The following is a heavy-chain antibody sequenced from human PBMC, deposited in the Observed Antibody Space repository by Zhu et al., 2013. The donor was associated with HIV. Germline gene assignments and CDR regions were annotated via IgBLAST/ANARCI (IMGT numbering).Heavy chain of an antibody. D-gene: IGHD6-13*01. J-gene: IGHJ5*02. Sequence: VQLQESGPGLVKPSQTLSLTCTVSGGSISSGGYYWSWIRQHPGKGLEWIGYIYYSGSTYYNPSLKSRVTISVDTSKNQFSLKLSSVTAADTAVYYCARGMAAAGKKGWFDPWGQGTLVTVSS. CDR2: IYYSGST. CDR3: ARGMAAAGKKGWFDP. V-gene: IGHV4-31*03. CDR1: GGSISSGGYY.